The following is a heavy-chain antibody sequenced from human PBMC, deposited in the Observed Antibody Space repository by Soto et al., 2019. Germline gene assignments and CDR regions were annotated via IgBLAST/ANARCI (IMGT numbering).Heavy chain of an antibody. Sequence: LRLSCAASGFTVSSKYMTWVRQAPGKGLEWVSIIWSAGFTYYADSVKGRFTISRDNSKNTVYLQMNSLRIEDSAVYYCARELPPDLWGQGTLGHRLL. CDR2: IWSAGFT. CDR1: GFTVSSKY. D-gene: IGHD2-15*01. V-gene: IGHV3-53*01. J-gene: IGHJ5*02. CDR3: ARELPPDL.